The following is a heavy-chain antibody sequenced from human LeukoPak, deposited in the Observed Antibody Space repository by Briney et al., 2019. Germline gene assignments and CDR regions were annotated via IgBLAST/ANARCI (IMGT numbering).Heavy chain of an antibody. Sequence: SETLSLTCTVSGVSISNYYWSWIRHPAGTGLDWIGRTHISGGTYYNPSLKSRVTMSVDTSKNQFSLKLTSVTAADTAVYYCAREGLYSGQDYFDDWGQGTLVTVSS. J-gene: IGHJ4*02. CDR1: GVSISNYY. CDR2: THISGGT. V-gene: IGHV4-4*07. D-gene: IGHD5-12*01. CDR3: AREGLYSGQDYFDD.